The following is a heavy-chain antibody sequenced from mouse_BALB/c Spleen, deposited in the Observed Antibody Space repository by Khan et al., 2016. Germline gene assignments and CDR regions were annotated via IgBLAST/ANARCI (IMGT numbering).Heavy chain of an antibody. Sequence: EVQLQEPGPGLVKPSQSLSLTCTVSGYSITSDYAWNWIRQFPGNKLEWKGDICYSGSTSYNPSLKSRISSTRDTSKNQFFLQLKSETTEDTATYYCAHFADNGLAWFAYRGQGTLVTVSA. CDR3: AHFADNGLAWFAY. J-gene: IGHJ3*01. CDR2: ICYSGST. CDR1: GYSITSDYA. V-gene: IGHV3-2*02. D-gene: IGHD1-1*02.